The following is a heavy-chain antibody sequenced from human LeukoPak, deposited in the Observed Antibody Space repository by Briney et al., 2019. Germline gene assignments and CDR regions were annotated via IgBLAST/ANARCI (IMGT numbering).Heavy chain of an antibody. J-gene: IGHJ4*02. Sequence: GGSLRLSCAASGFTFSDYYIDWVRQAPGKGLEWVGRATDKANSYITEYAASVRGRFTISRDDSNNSVFLQMNSLKTEDTAVYYCTREAPAGTCRDYWGQGTLVTVSS. CDR1: GFTFSDYY. CDR2: ATDKANSYIT. V-gene: IGHV3-72*01. CDR3: TREAPAGTCRDY. D-gene: IGHD6-13*01.